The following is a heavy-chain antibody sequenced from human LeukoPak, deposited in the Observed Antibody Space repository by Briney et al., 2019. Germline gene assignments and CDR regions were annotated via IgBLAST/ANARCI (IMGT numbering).Heavy chain of an antibody. CDR1: GFTFSSYS. J-gene: IGHJ4*02. CDR2: ISSSSSTI. V-gene: IGHV3-48*04. Sequence: GGSLRLSCAASGFTFSSYSMNWVRQAPGKGLEWVSHISSSSSTIYYADSVKGRFTISRDNAKNSLYLQMNSLRAEDSAVYYCARDMGWLQFNYWGQGILVTVSS. CDR3: ARDMGWLQFNY. D-gene: IGHD5-24*01.